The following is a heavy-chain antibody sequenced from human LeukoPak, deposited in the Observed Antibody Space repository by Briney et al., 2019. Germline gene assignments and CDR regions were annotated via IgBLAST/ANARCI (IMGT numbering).Heavy chain of an antibody. J-gene: IGHJ6*02. CDR1: GFIFSTYR. V-gene: IGHV3-23*01. D-gene: IGHD5-24*01. Sequence: GGSLRLSCAASGFIFSTYRMSWVRQAPGKGLEWVSLINDSGRRTYYADSVKGRFTVSRDNSKCTLYLQMNSLRVEDTAVYYCASSTYNYDYALDVWGQGTTVTVSS. CDR2: INDSGRRT. CDR3: ASSTYNYDYALDV.